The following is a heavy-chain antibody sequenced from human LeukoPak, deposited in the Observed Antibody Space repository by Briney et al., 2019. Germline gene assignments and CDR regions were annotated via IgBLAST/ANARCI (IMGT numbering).Heavy chain of an antibody. CDR2: TSSDLNVK. J-gene: IGHJ4*02. CDR1: GFTFSNYV. D-gene: IGHD3-10*01. CDR3: AREGYYGSGSPPSLYFDY. Sequence: GGSLRLSCAASGFTFSNYVIHWVRQAPGKGLEWVAVTSSDLNVKLYADSVKGRFTISRDNSRSTLYLQMNSLRPEDTAIYCCAREGYYGSGSPPSLYFDYWGQGTLVTVSS. V-gene: IGHV3-30-3*01.